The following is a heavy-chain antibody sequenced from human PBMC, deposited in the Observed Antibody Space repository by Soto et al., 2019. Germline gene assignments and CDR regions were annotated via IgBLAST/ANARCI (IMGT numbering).Heavy chain of an antibody. CDR3: ARGRVALAGAPDS. V-gene: IGHV4-34*01. CDR2: INHSGSI. J-gene: IGHJ4*02. Sequence: QVQLQQWGAGLLKPSETLSLSCVVPGGSFSGYYWRWVRQSPGRGLEWIGGINHSGSIIYNPSLKSRVTMSADTYENPFSLKLTSAAAADTAVYYCARGRVALAGAPDSWGQGTLVTVSS. CDR1: GGSFSGYY. D-gene: IGHD6-19*01.